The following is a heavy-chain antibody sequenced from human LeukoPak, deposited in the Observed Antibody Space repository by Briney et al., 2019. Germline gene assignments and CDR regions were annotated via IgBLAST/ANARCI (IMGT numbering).Heavy chain of an antibody. V-gene: IGHV3-30*18. D-gene: IGHD3-10*01. J-gene: IGHJ4*02. CDR2: ISFDGHAT. Sequence: PGRSLRLSCRASGFTFNYFAMHWVRQAPGKGLEWVAVISFDGHATNYADSVKGRFTVSRDNSERTLYLQMNSLRTEDTATYYCAKNEQGEANSHDTISWGKGTLVVVSS. CDR3: AKNEQGEANSHDTIS. CDR1: GFTFNYFA.